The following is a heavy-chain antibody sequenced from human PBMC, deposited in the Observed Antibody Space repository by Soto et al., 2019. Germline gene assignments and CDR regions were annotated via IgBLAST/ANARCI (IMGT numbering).Heavy chain of an antibody. CDR1: GGSFWGYY. D-gene: IGHD3-3*01. CDR2: INPSGRP. Sequence: PSATLSLSCAVYGGSFWGYYWSWIHQPRGKGLEWIGEINPSGRPKYNPSLKSRVTVSVDTSKNQFSLKLSSVTAADTAVYYCARVHDDFWSGYCFGPPRQDVRGQGTTVTVSS. V-gene: IGHV4-34*01. J-gene: IGHJ6*02. CDR3: ARVHDDFWSGYCFGPPRQDV.